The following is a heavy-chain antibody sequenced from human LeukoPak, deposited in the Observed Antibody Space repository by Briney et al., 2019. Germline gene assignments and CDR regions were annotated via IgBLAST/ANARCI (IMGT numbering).Heavy chain of an antibody. CDR2: IYHSGSA. CDR3: ASARELSGGPFDY. D-gene: IGHD1-26*01. V-gene: IGHV4-39*07. CDR1: GGSISSSSYY. Sequence: PSETLSLTCTVSGGSISSSSYYWGWIRQPPGKGLEWIGSIYHSGSAYYNPSLKSRVTISVDTSKNQFSLKLSSVTAADTAVYYCASARELSGGPFDYWGQGTLVTVSS. J-gene: IGHJ4*02.